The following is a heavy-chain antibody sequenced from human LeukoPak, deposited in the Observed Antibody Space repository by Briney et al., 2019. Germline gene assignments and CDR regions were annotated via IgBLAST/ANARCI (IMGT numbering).Heavy chain of an antibody. J-gene: IGHJ4*02. V-gene: IGHV1-46*01. CDR3: ARDVVGSYGTKALDD. CDR2: INPSGGST. CDR1: GYTFTSYY. D-gene: IGHD2-21*01. Sequence: GASVKVSCKASGYTFTSYYMHWVRQAPGQGLEWMGIINPSGGSTSYAQKFQGRVTMTRDMSTSTVYMELSSLRSEDTAVYYCARDVVGSYGTKALDDWGQGTLVIVSA.